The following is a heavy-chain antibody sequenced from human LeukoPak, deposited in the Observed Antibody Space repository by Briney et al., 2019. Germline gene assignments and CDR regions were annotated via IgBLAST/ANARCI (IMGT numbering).Heavy chain of an antibody. J-gene: IGHJ4*02. V-gene: IGHV4-34*01. CDR2: INHSGST. CDR3: ARGSGIAARRWSY. CDR1: GGSFSGYY. Sequence: SETLSLTCAVYGGSFSGYYWSWIRQPPGKGLEWIGEINHSGSTNYSPSLKSRVTISVDTSKNQFSLKLSSVTAADTAVYYCARGSGIAARRWSYWGQGTLVSVSS. D-gene: IGHD6-6*01.